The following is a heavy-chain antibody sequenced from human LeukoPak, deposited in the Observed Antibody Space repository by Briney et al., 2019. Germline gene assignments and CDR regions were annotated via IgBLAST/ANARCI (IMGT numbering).Heavy chain of an antibody. CDR3: AKAPGIISADYFDN. J-gene: IGHJ4*02. CDR2: IRHDGSNT. CDR1: GFTFSTYG. V-gene: IGHV3-30*02. D-gene: IGHD6-6*01. Sequence: PGGSLRLSCGVSGFTFSTYGMHWVRQAPGKGLEWVAFIRHDGSNTYYVDSERGRFTITRDNSKNTLYLQMNSLRPEDTAMYYCAKAPGIISADYFDNWGQGTLVTVSS.